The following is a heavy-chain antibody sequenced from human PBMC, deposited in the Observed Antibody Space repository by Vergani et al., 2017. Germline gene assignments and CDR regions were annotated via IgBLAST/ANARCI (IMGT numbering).Heavy chain of an antibody. CDR2: IYYSGST. CDR3: ARVPIVVGGLAGAFDI. Sequence: QVQLQESGPGLVKPSETLSLTCTVSGGSISSYYWSWIRQPPGKGLEWIGNIYYSGSTNYNPSLKSRVTISVDTSKNQFSLKLSSVTAADTAVYYCARVPIVVGGLAGAFDIWGQGTMVTVSS. J-gene: IGHJ3*02. V-gene: IGHV4-59*01. CDR1: GGSISSYY. D-gene: IGHD2-21*01.